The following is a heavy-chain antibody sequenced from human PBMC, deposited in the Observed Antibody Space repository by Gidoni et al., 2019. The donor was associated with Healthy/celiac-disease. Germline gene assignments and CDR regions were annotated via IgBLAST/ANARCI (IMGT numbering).Heavy chain of an antibody. CDR2: ISGSGGST. J-gene: IGHJ3*02. Sequence: EVQLLESGGGLVQPGGSLSLSCAASGFTFSSYAMYWVRQAPGKGLEWVSAISGSGGSTYYADSVKGRFTISRDNSKNTLYLQMNSLRAEDTAVYYCAKNLHGSGRLDAFDIWGQGTMVTVSS. V-gene: IGHV3-23*01. CDR3: AKNLHGSGRLDAFDI. CDR1: GFTFSSYA. D-gene: IGHD3-10*01.